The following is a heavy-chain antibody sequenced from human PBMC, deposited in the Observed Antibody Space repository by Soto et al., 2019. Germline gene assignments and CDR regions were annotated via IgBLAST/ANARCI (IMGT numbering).Heavy chain of an antibody. Sequence: GGSLRLSCAASGSTFSSYAMSWVRQAPGKGLEWVSAISGSGGSTYYADSVKGRFTISRDNSKNTLYLQMNSLRAEDTAVYYCAKDMNTMVRGVIRPDAFDIWGQGTMVTVSS. V-gene: IGHV3-23*01. J-gene: IGHJ3*02. D-gene: IGHD3-10*01. CDR1: GSTFSSYA. CDR2: ISGSGGST. CDR3: AKDMNTMVRGVIRPDAFDI.